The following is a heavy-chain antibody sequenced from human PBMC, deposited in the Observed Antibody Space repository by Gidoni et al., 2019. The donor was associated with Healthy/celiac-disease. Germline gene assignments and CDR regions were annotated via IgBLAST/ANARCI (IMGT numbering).Heavy chain of an antibody. D-gene: IGHD2-21*02. J-gene: IGHJ4*02. Sequence: QITLKESGPTLVKPTQTLTLPCTFSGFSLSTSGVGVGWIRQPPGKALEWLALIYWNDDKRYSPSLKSRLTITKDTAKNQVVLTMTNMDPVDTATYYCAHRRWDCGGDCYSRSFDYWGQGTLVTVSS. V-gene: IGHV2-5*01. CDR1: GFSLSTSGVG. CDR3: AHRRWDCGGDCYSRSFDY. CDR2: IYWNDDK.